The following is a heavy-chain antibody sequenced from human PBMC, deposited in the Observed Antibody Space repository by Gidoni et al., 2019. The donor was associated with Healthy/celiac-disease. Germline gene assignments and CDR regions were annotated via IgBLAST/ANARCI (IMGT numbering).Heavy chain of an antibody. J-gene: IGHJ4*02. Sequence: QVQLVESGGGVVQPGRSLRLSCAASGFTFSSYGMHWLRQAPGKGLEGVAVIWYDGSNKYYADSVKGRFTISRDNSKNTLYLQMNSLRAEDTAVYYCARTSSSGWYLLDYWGQGTLVTVSS. CDR3: ARTSSSGWYLLDY. D-gene: IGHD6-19*01. CDR1: GFTFSSYG. CDR2: IWYDGSNK. V-gene: IGHV3-33*01.